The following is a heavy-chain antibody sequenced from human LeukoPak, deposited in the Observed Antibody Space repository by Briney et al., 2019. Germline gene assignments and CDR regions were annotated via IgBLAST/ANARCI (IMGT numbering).Heavy chain of an antibody. CDR1: GFTFSDYY. D-gene: IGHD4-17*01. V-gene: IGHV3-11*01. Sequence: GGSLRPSCAASGFTFSDYYMSWIRQAPGKGLEWVSYISSSGSTIYYADSVKGRFTISRDNAKNSLYLQMNSLRAEDTAVYYCASAGDYDYNWFDPWGQGTLVTVSS. CDR2: ISSSGSTI. J-gene: IGHJ5*02. CDR3: ASAGDYDYNWFDP.